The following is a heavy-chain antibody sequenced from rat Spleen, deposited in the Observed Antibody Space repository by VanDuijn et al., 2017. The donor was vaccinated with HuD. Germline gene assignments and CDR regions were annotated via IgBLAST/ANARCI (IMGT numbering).Heavy chain of an antibody. D-gene: IGHD4-3*01. Sequence: EVQLVESGGGLVQPGGSLKLSCAASGFTFSSFPMAWVRQAPTKGLEWVASISTGGGNTYYRDSVKGRFTISRDNAKSILYLQMDSLQSEDTATYYCARHGRGERTYYYVLDAWGQGASVTVSS. V-gene: IGHV5-25*01. CDR3: ARHGRGERTYYYVLDA. J-gene: IGHJ4*01. CDR1: GFTFSSFP. CDR2: ISTGGGNT.